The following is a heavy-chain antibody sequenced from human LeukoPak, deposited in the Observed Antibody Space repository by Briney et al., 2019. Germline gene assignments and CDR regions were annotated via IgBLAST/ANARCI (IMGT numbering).Heavy chain of an antibody. D-gene: IGHD6-13*01. CDR2: IYHSGST. J-gene: IGHJ4*02. CDR1: GGSISSGGYY. Sequence: PSQTLSLTCTVSGGSISSGGYYWSWIRQHPGKGLEWIGYIYHSGSTYYNPSLKSRVTISVDRSKNQFSLKLSSVTAADTAVYYCARVKAAAGSLDYWGQGTLVTVSS. V-gene: IGHV4-30-2*01. CDR3: ARVKAAAGSLDY.